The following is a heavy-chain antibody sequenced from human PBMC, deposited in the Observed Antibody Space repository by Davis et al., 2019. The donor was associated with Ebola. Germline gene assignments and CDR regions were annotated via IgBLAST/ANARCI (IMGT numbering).Heavy chain of an antibody. Sequence: ASVQVSCKATGYTFTSYDINWVRQATGQGLAWMGWMNPNSGNTGYAQKFQGRVTMTRNTSISTAYMELSSLRSEDTAVYYCPRSHPWSDVWSGYWSTGYYGMDVWGQGTTVTVSS. V-gene: IGHV1-8*01. J-gene: IGHJ6*02. CDR2: MNPNSGNT. D-gene: IGHD3-3*01. CDR3: PRSHPWSDVWSGYWSTGYYGMDV. CDR1: GYTFTSYD.